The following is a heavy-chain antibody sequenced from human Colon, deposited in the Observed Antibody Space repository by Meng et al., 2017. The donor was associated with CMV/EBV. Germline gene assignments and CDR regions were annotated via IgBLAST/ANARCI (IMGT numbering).Heavy chain of an antibody. J-gene: IGHJ6*02. D-gene: IGHD5/OR15-5a*01. V-gene: IGHV1-2*02. Sequence: ASVKVSCKASGYTFTGYYMHWVRQAPGQGLEWMGWINPNSSGTNYAQKFQGRVTMTRDTSISTAYMELRRLRFDDTAIYYCARDLRLTGRNPGDYGVDVWGQGTTVTV. CDR2: INPNSSGT. CDR1: GYTFTGYY. CDR3: ARDLRLTGRNPGDYGVDV.